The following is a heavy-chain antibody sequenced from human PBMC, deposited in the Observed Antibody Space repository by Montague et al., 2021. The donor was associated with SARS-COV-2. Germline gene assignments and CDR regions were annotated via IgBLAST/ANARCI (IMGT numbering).Heavy chain of an antibody. CDR2: IKQDGSEK. Sequence: SLRLSCAASGFTFSSYWMSWVRQAPGKGLEWVANIKQDGSEKYYVDSVKGRFTISRDNAKNSLYLQMNSLRAEDTAVYYCTRGPYLGYLDSSGYYRPQTTGHFDLWGRGTLVTVSS. CDR1: GFTFSSYW. J-gene: IGHJ2*01. V-gene: IGHV3-7*01. CDR3: TRGPYLGYLDSSGYYRPQTTGHFDL. D-gene: IGHD3-22*01.